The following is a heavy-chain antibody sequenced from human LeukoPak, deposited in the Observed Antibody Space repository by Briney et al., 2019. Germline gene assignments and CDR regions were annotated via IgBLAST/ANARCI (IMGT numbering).Heavy chain of an antibody. CDR2: MNPNSGNT. V-gene: IGHV1-8*03. CDR3: ARGQAEYSSSWYRYYYYYMDV. Sequence: AATVKVSCKASGYTFTDYYIHWVRQATGQGLEWMGWMNPNSGNTGYAQKFQGRVTITRNTSISTAYMELSSLRSEDTAVYYCARGQAEYSSSWYRYYYYYMDVWGKGTTVTVSS. CDR1: GYTFTDYY. D-gene: IGHD6-13*01. J-gene: IGHJ6*03.